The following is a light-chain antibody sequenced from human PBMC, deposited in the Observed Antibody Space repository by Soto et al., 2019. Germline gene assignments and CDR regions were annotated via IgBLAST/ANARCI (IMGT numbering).Light chain of an antibody. V-gene: IGLV2-18*01. CDR1: SSDVGSYNR. CDR2: AVT. J-gene: IGLJ1*01. Sequence: QSVLTQTPSVSGSPGQSVTISCTGTSSDVGSYNRVSWYQQPPGTAPRLMIYAVTNRPSGVPDRFSGSKSGNTASLTISGLQAEDEGDYYCSLYTGSSYVFGTGTKVTVL. CDR3: SLYTGSSYV.